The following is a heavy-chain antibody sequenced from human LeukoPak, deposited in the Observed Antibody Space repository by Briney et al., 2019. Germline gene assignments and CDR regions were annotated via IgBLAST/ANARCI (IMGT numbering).Heavy chain of an antibody. CDR1: GFIFSNYG. CDR3: ARDYCSTTSCLDY. Sequence: GGSLRLSCAASGFIFSNYGMHWVRQAPGKGLEWVAVIWYDGSKKYHADSVKGRFTISRDSSKNTLYLQMNSLRAEDMAVYYCARDYCSTTSCLDYWGQGTLVTVSS. V-gene: IGHV3-33*01. CDR2: IWYDGSKK. D-gene: IGHD2-2*01. J-gene: IGHJ4*02.